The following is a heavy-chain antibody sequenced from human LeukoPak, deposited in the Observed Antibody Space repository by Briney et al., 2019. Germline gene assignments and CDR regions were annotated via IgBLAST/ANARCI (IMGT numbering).Heavy chain of an antibody. CDR3: AKDGRRRLTYYDILTGSNAFDI. CDR2: MNPNSGNT. Sequence: ASVKVSCKASGYTFTSYDINWVRQATGQGLEWMGWMNPNSGNTGYAQKFQGRVTITRNTSISTAYMELSSLRAEDTAVYYCAKDGRRRLTYYDILTGSNAFDIWGQGTMVTVSS. J-gene: IGHJ3*02. D-gene: IGHD3-9*01. CDR1: GYTFTSYD. V-gene: IGHV1-8*03.